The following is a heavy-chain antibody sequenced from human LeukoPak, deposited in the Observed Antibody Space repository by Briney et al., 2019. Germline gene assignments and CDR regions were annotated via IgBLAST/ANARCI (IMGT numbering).Heavy chain of an antibody. J-gene: IGHJ6*03. CDR1: GGSISSSNYY. CDR2: IYYSGST. Sequence: PSETLSLTCTVSGGSISSSNYYWGWIRQPPGKGLEWIGSIYYSGSTYYNPSLKSRVTISVDTSKNQFSLKLSSVTAADTAVYYCARDSVVRTGVYYYYYMDVWGKGTTVTISS. D-gene: IGHD2-15*01. CDR3: ARDSVVRTGVYYYYYMDV. V-gene: IGHV4-39*07.